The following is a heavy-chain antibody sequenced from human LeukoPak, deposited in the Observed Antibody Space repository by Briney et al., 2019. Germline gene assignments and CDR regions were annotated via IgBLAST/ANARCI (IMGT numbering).Heavy chain of an antibody. CDR2: IYDDGSS. D-gene: IGHD5-18*01. CDR3: ARGIQLWFDAFDI. CDR1: GGSISTGGYA. J-gene: IGHJ3*02. Sequence: SETLSLTCGVSGGSISTGGYAWSWIRQPPGKGLEYIGYIYDDGSSYYNPSLKSRVTITLDKSQNQFSLKLSSVTAADTAVYYCARGIQLWFDAFDIWGQGTMVTVSS. V-gene: IGHV4-30-2*02.